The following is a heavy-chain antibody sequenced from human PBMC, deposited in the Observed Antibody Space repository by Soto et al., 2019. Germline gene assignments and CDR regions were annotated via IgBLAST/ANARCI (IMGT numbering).Heavy chain of an antibody. CDR3: ARTGEHYYGMDV. CDR1: GYSFTSYW. J-gene: IGHJ6*02. V-gene: IGHV5-10-1*01. CDR2: IDPSDSYT. Sequence: GESLKISCKGSGYSFTSYWISWVRQMPGKGLEWMGRIDPSDSYTNYSPSFQGHVTISADKSISTAYLQWSRLKASDTAMYYCARTGEHYYGMDVWGPGTTVTVSS.